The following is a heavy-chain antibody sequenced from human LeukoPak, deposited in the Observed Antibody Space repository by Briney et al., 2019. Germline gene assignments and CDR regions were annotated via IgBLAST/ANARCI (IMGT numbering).Heavy chain of an antibody. J-gene: IGHJ4*02. CDR1: GYTFTSYG. Sequence: ASVKVSCKASGYTFTSYGISWVRQAPGQGLEWMGWISAYNGNTNYAQKLQGRVTMTTDTSTSTAYMELRSLRSDDTAVYYCARASAPVKLVAGTDYWGQGTLVTVSS. D-gene: IGHD6-19*01. CDR2: ISAYNGNT. CDR3: ARASAPVKLVAGTDY. V-gene: IGHV1-18*01.